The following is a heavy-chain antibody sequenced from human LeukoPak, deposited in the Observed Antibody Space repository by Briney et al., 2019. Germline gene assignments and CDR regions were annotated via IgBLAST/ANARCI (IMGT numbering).Heavy chain of an antibody. CDR3: AKDMVDYYYYMDV. Sequence: PGGSLRLSCATSGFTFSDYYMSWIRQAPGKGLEWVSYISSSGSPIYYADSVKGRFTISRDNAKNSLFLQMNSLRAEDTAVYYCAKDMVDYYYYMDVWGKGTTVTISS. V-gene: IGHV3-11*04. CDR1: GFTFSDYY. D-gene: IGHD2-15*01. CDR2: ISSSGSPI. J-gene: IGHJ6*03.